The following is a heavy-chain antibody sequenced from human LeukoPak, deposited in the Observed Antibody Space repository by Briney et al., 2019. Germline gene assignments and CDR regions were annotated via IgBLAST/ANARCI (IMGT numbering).Heavy chain of an antibody. D-gene: IGHD3-10*01. CDR1: GGTFSSYA. V-gene: IGHV1-69*01. J-gene: IGHJ4*02. CDR2: IIPIFGTA. Sequence: SVKVSCTASGGTFSSYAISWVRQAPGQGLEWMGGIIPIFGTANYAQKFQGRVTITADESTSTAYMELSSLRAEDTAVYYCAKDGRDYFVSGSHYRGVPALDYWGQGTLVTVSS. CDR3: AKDGRDYFVSGSHYRGVPALDY.